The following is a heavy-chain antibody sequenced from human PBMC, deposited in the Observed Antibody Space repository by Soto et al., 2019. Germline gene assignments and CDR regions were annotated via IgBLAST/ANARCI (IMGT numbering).Heavy chain of an antibody. CDR2: ISGSGGST. D-gene: IGHD6-13*01. J-gene: IGHJ4*02. Sequence: EVQLLESGGGLVQPGGSLRLSCAASGFTFSNYAVTWVRQAPGKGLEWVSTISGSGGSTYYADSVKGRFTISRDNSKNTLYLQMRSLRAEDTAVYYCAKDQGSSWYEIYYWGQGTLVTVSS. CDR1: GFTFSNYA. CDR3: AKDQGSSWYEIYY. V-gene: IGHV3-23*01.